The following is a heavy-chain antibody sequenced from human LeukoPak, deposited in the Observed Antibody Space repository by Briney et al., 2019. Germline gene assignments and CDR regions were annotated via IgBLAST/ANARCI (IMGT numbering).Heavy chain of an antibody. CDR3: ARGTIAAARFDP. D-gene: IGHD6-13*01. J-gene: IGHJ5*02. V-gene: IGHV1-69*05. Sequence: SVKVSRKGSVGTFSRYAISWVRQAPGQGLEWVGGIIPIFGRANYAQKFQGRVTITTDESTSTAYMELSSLRSEDTAVYYCARGTIAAARFDPWGQGTLVTVSS. CDR1: VGTFSRYA. CDR2: IIPIFGRA.